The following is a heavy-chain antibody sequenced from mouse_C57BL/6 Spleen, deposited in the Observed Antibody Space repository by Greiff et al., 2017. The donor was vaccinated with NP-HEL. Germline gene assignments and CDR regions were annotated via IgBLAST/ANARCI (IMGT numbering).Heavy chain of an antibody. CDR1: GYTFTSYW. CDR3: AITTVVARYWYFDV. V-gene: IGHV1-69*01. Sequence: QVQLQQSGAELVMPGASVKLSCKASGYTFTSYWMHWVKQRPGQGLEWIGEIDPSDSYTNYNQKFKGKSTLTVDKSSSTAYMQLSRLTSEDSAVYYCAITTVVARYWYFDVWGTGTTVTVSS. D-gene: IGHD1-1*01. CDR2: IDPSDSYT. J-gene: IGHJ1*03.